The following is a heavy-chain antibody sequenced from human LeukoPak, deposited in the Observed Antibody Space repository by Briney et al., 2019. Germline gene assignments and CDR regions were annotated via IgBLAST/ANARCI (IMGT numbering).Heavy chain of an antibody. V-gene: IGHV4-61*01. Sequence: SETLSLTCTVSGGSVSSGTYYWSWIRQPPGKGLEWIGYIYYSGSTNYNPSLKSRVTISVDTSKNQFSLKLSSVTAADTAVYYCARDQPFGSYWGQGTLVTVSS. CDR3: ARDQPFGSY. CDR1: GGSVSSGTYY. D-gene: IGHD3-10*01. J-gene: IGHJ4*02. CDR2: IYYSGST.